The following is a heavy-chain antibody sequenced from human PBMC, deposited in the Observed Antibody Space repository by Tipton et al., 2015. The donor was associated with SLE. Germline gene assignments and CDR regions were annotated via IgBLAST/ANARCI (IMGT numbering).Heavy chain of an antibody. CDR2: IRYDGTNK. CDR1: GFTFSSYA. D-gene: IGHD3-10*01. Sequence: SLRLSCAASGFTFSSYAMSWVRQAPGKGLEWVAFIRYDGTNKYYADSVKGRFTISRDNSKNTLYLQMNSLRAEDTAVYYCAKVVRFGELLFDYWGQGTLVTVSS. CDR3: AKVVRFGELLFDY. V-gene: IGHV3-30*02. J-gene: IGHJ4*02.